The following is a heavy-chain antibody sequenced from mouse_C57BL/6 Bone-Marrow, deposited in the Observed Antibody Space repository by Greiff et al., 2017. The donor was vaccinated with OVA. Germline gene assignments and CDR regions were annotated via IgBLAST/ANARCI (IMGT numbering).Heavy chain of an antibody. Sequence: QVQLQQPGAELVMPGASVKLSCKASGYTFTSYWMHWVKQRPGQGLEWIGEIDPSGSYTNYNQKFKGKSTLTVDKSSSTAYMQLSSLTSEDSAVYYCARKGSYYAMDYWGQGTSVTVSS. CDR1: GYTFTSYW. CDR2: IDPSGSYT. V-gene: IGHV1-69*01. J-gene: IGHJ4*01. CDR3: ARKGSYYAMDY. D-gene: IGHD3-2*02.